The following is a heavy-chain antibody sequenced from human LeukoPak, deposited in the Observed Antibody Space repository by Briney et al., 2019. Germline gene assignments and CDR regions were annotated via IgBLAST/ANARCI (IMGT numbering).Heavy chain of an antibody. CDR3: AGMRGYYDSSGRDPLYYFAY. CDR2: IYYSGST. D-gene: IGHD3-22*01. Sequence: SETLSLTCTASGGTISSYYWRWIRQPPGKGLEWIGYIYYSGSTNYDPSLTSRVTISVDTSKNQFSLKLSSGTAADTAVYYCAGMRGYYDSSGRDPLYYFAYGGQRTLATVPS. V-gene: IGHV4-59*01. CDR1: GGTISSYY. J-gene: IGHJ4*02.